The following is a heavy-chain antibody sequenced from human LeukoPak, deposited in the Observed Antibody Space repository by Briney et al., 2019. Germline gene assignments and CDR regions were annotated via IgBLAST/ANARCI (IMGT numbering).Heavy chain of an antibody. J-gene: IGHJ3*01. CDR2: IWYDGSNK. V-gene: IGHV3-33*08. D-gene: IGHD3-22*01. CDR3: ARARYDSSGSHAFDV. CDR1: GFTVSSNY. Sequence: GGSLRLSCAASGFTVSSNYMSWVRQAPGKGLEWVAVIWYDGSNKYYADSVKGRFTISRDNSKNTLYFEMNNLRAEDTAVYYCARARYDSSGSHAFDVWGQGTTVTVSS.